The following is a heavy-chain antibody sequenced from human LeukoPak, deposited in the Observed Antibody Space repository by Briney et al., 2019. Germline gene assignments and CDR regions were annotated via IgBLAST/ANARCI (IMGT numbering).Heavy chain of an antibody. CDR1: GFTFSTYA. J-gene: IGHJ4*02. Sequence: GGSLRLACAASGFTFSTYAMSWVRQAPGRGLKWVSGIGCNGAGTYYADSVRGRFTISRDTSKNRLYLRMDSLRAGGTALYVCAKGYLRYFDPNCFDYWGQGTLVTVSS. D-gene: IGHD3-9*01. V-gene: IGHV3-23*01. CDR2: IGCNGAGT. CDR3: AKGYLRYFDPNCFDY.